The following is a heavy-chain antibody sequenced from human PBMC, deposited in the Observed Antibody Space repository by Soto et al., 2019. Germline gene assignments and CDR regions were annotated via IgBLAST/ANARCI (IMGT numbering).Heavy chain of an antibody. CDR1: GYTFTSYY. V-gene: IGHV1-46*01. J-gene: IGHJ5*02. CDR3: ARDLPRAYCGGDCYSS. D-gene: IGHD2-21*02. Sequence: GASVKVSCKASGYTFTSYYMHWVRQAPGQGLEWMGIINPSGGSTSYAQKFQGRVTMTRDTSTSTVYMELSSLRSEDTAVYYCARDLPRAYCGGDCYSSWGQGTLVTVSS. CDR2: INPSGGST.